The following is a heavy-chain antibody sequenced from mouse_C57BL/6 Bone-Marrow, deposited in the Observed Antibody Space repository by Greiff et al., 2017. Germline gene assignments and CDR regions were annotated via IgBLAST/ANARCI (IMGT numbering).Heavy chain of an antibody. CDR2: IDPSDSYT. D-gene: IGHD1-1*02. Sequence: VQLQQPGAELVMPGASVKLSCKASGYTFTSYWMHWVKQRPGQGLEWIGEIDPSDSYTNYNQKFKGKSTLTVDKSSSTAYMQLSSLTSEDSAVYYCAREGSMASYYFDYWCQGTTLTVSS. V-gene: IGHV1-69*01. CDR1: GYTFTSYW. J-gene: IGHJ2*01. CDR3: AREGSMASYYFDY.